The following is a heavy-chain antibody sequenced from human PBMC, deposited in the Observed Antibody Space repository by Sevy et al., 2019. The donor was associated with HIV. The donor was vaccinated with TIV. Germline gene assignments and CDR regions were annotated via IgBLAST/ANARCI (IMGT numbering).Heavy chain of an antibody. CDR3: ARDQAGPSDDYYYYYGMDL. V-gene: IGHV3-30-3*01. J-gene: IGHJ6*02. D-gene: IGHD3-10*01. Sequence: GGSLSPPCAASGFILRNFVSHWVRQAPGKGLEWVQAVSFEGGDKFYADSVKGSFTISRDNSKNRLYLQTNSLRAEDTAVYYCARDQAGPSDDYYYYYGMDLWGQGTTVTVSS. CDR1: GFILRNFV. CDR2: VSFEGGDK.